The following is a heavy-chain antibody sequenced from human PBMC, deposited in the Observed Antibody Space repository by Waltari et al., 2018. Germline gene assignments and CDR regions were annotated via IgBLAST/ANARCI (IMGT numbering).Heavy chain of an antibody. CDR1: GFTFSSYG. CDR3: TRHTTMITK. Sequence: QVQLVESGGGVVQTGRSLRISCDASGFTFSSYGMPWVRQAPGKGLEWVAVISYDGSNKYYADSVKGRFTISRDNSKNTLYLQMNSLRAEDTAVYYCTRHTTMITKWGQGTLVTVSS. D-gene: IGHD3-22*01. J-gene: IGHJ4*02. CDR2: ISYDGSNK. V-gene: IGHV3-30*03.